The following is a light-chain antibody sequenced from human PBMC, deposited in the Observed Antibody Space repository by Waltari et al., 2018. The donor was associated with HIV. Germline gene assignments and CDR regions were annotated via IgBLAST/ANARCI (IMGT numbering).Light chain of an antibody. CDR1: SSDVGGYNY. J-gene: IGLJ1*01. Sequence: QSALTQPASVSGSPGQSITISCTGTSSDVGGYNYVSWYQQHPGKAPKLMIYYVSNRPSVVSNRFSGSKSGNTASLTISGLQAEDEADYYGSSYTSSSTLYVFGTGTKVTVL. CDR3: SSYTSSSTLYV. CDR2: YVS. V-gene: IGLV2-14*03.